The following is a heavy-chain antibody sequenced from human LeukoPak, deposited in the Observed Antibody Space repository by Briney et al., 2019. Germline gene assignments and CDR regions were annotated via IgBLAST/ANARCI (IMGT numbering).Heavy chain of an antibody. D-gene: IGHD6-19*01. Sequence: PSETLSLTCAVSGGSISGWYWSWIRQPPGKGLEWIGHIYDSGTTNYNPSLKSRVTMSVDSSKNQFSLKLTSVTAADTAVYYCARAAYDPYIAVAGTGGWFDPWGQGTLVTVSS. CDR2: IYDSGTT. V-gene: IGHV4-59*01. J-gene: IGHJ5*02. CDR1: GGSISGWY. CDR3: ARAAYDPYIAVAGTGGWFDP.